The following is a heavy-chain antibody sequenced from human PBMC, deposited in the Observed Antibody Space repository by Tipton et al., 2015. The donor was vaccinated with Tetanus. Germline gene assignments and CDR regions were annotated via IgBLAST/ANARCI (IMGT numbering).Heavy chain of an antibody. D-gene: IGHD5-18*01. V-gene: IGHV4-30-2*01. J-gene: IGHJ4*02. CDR2: IHNSGSP. CDR3: VRGRGLGAYSYGFEY. CDR1: DDSFSNGDYT. Sequence: TLSLTCLVSDDSFSNGDYTWSWIRQPPGKGLEWIGFIHNSGSPYYTPSLRSRVTISIDRSKNHFSLKVISLTAADTAVYYCVRGRGLGAYSYGFEYWGQGALVTVSS.